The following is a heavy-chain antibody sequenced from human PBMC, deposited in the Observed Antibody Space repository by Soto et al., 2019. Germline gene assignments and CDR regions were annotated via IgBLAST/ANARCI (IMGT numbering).Heavy chain of an antibody. V-gene: IGHV3-9*01. CDR1: GFTFDDYA. CDR3: AKDFGATGTC. J-gene: IGHJ3*01. Sequence: GGSLRLSCAASGFTFDDYAMHWVRQAPGKGLEWVSGISWNSGSIGYADSAKGRFTISRDNAKNSLYLQMNSLRAEDTALYYCAKDFGATGTCWGQGTMLTVS. D-gene: IGHD2-8*02. CDR2: ISWNSGSI.